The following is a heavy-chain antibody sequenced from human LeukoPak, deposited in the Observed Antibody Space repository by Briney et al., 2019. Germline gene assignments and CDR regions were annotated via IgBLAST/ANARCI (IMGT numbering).Heavy chain of an antibody. J-gene: IGHJ4*02. Sequence: GGSLRLSCAVSGITLSNYGMTWVRQAPGKGLEWVAGISDTGGRTNYADSVKRRFTISMDNPKTTLYLQMNSPRAEDTAVYFCAKRGVVIRVILVGFHKEAYYFDSWGQGALVTVSS. V-gene: IGHV3-23*01. CDR2: ISDTGGRT. CDR3: AKRGVVIRVILVGFHKEAYYFDS. D-gene: IGHD3-22*01. CDR1: GITLSNYG.